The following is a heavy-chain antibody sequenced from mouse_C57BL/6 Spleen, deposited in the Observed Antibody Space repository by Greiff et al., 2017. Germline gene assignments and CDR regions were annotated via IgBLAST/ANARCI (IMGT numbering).Heavy chain of an antibody. CDR2: ISSGSSTI. D-gene: IGHD1-1*01. J-gene: IGHJ2*01. CDR3: ARPGDTTVVAPNYFDY. Sequence: EVQGVESGGGLVKPGGSLKLSCAASGFTFSDYGMHWVRQAPEKGLEWVAYISSGSSTIYYADTVKGRFTISRDNAKNTLFLQMTSLRSEDTAMYYCARPGDTTVVAPNYFDYWGQGTTLTVSS. V-gene: IGHV5-17*01. CDR1: GFTFSDYG.